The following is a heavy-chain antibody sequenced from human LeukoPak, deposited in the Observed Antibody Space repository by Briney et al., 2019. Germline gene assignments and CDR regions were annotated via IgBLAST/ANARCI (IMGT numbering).Heavy chain of an antibody. Sequence: GGSLRLSCAASGFTFSSYGMHWVRQAPAKGLEWMAFIRYDGSKKYYADFVKGRFTISRDHSKNTLHLQMNSLRAQSQDVALCAKDGLPIVVVPAAVGVGWYFDLWGRGTLVTVSS. CDR3: AKDGLPIVVVPAAVGVGWYFDL. CDR2: IRYDGSKK. J-gene: IGHJ2*01. CDR1: GFTFSSYG. V-gene: IGHV3-30*02. D-gene: IGHD2-2*01.